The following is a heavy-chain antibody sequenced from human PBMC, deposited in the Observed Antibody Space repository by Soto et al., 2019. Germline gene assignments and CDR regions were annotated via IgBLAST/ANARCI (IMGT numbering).Heavy chain of an antibody. D-gene: IGHD3-10*01. Sequence: SETLSLTCTVSGGSISSGDYYWSWIRQPPGKGLEWIGYIYYSGSTYYNPSLKSRVTISVDTPKNQFSLKLSSVTAADTAVYYCARVVRGVTSPWGQGTLVTVSS. V-gene: IGHV4-30-4*01. CDR3: ARVVRGVTSP. CDR1: GGSISSGDYY. CDR2: IYYSGST. J-gene: IGHJ5*02.